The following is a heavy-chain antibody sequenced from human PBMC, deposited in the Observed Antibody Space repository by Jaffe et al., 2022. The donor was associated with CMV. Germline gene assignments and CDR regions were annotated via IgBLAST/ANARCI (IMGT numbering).Heavy chain of an antibody. CDR1: GGSISSYY. Sequence: QVQLQESGPGLVKPSETLSLTCTVSGGSISSYYWSWIRQPPGKGLEWIGYIYYSGSTNYNPSLKSRVTISVDTSKNQFSLKLSSVTAADTAVYYCAREGYYGSGSYYNALDYWGQGTLVTVSS. J-gene: IGHJ4*02. CDR3: AREGYYGSGSYYNALDY. D-gene: IGHD3-10*01. CDR2: IYYSGST. V-gene: IGHV4-59*01.